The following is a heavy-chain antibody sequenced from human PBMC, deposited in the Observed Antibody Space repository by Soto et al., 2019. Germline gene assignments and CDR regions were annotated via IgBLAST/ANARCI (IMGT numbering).Heavy chain of an antibody. J-gene: IGHJ5*02. CDR2: INHSGST. CDR1: GGSFSGYY. D-gene: IGHD2-15*01. Sequence: QVQLQQWGAGLLKPSETLSLTCAVYGGSFSGYYWSWIRQPPGKGLEWIGEINHSGSTNYNPSLKSRVTISVXXSXNXXSLKLSSVTAADTAVYYCARVVTVVTLKRNNWFDPWGQGTLVTVSS. V-gene: IGHV4-34*01. CDR3: ARVVTVVTLKRNNWFDP.